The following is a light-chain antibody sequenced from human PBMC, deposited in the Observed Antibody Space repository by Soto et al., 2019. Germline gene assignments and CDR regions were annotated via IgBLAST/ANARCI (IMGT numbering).Light chain of an antibody. V-gene: IGKV1-27*01. Sequence: DIQMPKSPSSLYASVGDRVTITCRASQGISNYLAWYQQKPGKVPKLLIYAASTLQSGVPSRFSGSGSGTDFTLTISSLQPEDVATYYCQKYNSAAFTFGPGTKVDI. CDR2: AAS. CDR1: QGISNY. J-gene: IGKJ3*01. CDR3: QKYNSAAFT.